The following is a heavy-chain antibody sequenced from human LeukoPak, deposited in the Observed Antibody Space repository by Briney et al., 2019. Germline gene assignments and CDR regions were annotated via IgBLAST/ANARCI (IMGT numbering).Heavy chain of an antibody. V-gene: IGHV3-21*01. J-gene: IGHJ4*02. CDR1: GFTFSSHS. D-gene: IGHD2-15*01. CDR3: ARGSYCSGGSCFDY. CDR2: ISSSSSYI. Sequence: PGGSLRLSCAASGFTFSSHSMNWVRQAPGKGLEWVSSISSSSSYIYYADSVKGRFTISRDNAKNSLYLQMNSLRAEDTAVYYCARGSYCSGGSCFDYWGQGTLVTVSS.